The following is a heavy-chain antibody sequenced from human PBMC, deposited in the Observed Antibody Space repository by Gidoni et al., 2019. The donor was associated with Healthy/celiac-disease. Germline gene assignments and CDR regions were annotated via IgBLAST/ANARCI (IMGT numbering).Heavy chain of an antibody. D-gene: IGHD2-2*01. CDR3: ARESGSSRHYYYYMDV. CDR2: ISPIFGTA. Sequence: QVQLVQSGAEVKQPGSSAQVSCTASAGPFSSYAISWVRQAPGQGLQWMGGISPIFGTANYEQKFQGRVTSTADESTSTAYMELSSLRSEDTAVYYCARESGSSRHYYYYMDVWGKGTTVTVSS. V-gene: IGHV1-69*01. J-gene: IGHJ6*03. CDR1: AGPFSSYA.